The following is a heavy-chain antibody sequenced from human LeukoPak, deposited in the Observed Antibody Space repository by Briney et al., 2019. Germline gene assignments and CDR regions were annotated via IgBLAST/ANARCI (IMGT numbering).Heavy chain of an antibody. CDR2: IIPIFGTA. CDR3: AKELMASIQPWFDY. CDR1: GGTFSSYA. V-gene: IGHV1-69*13. Sequence: ASVKVSCKASGGTFSSYAISWVRQAPGQGLGWLGGIIPIFGTANYAQKFQGRVTITADESTSTAYMELSSLRSEDTAVYYCAKELMASIQPWFDYWGQGTLVTVSS. D-gene: IGHD5-24*01. J-gene: IGHJ4*02.